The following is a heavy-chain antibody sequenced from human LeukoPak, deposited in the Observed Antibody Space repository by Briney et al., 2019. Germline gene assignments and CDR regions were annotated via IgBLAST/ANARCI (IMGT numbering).Heavy chain of an antibody. V-gene: IGHV3-66*01. CDR1: GFTVSSDY. J-gene: IGHJ6*02. CDR2: LYRGDST. Sequence: GGSLRLSCAASGFTVSSDYMSWVRQAPGKGLEWVSTLYRGDSTYYADSVKGRFTISRDNSKNTLYLQLNSLRAENTAVYYCARDPGLPNGMAVWGQGTTVTVSS. CDR3: ARDPGLPNGMAV.